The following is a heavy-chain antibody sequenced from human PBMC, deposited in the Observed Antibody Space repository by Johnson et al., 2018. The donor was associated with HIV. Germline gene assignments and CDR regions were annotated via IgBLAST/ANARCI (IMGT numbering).Heavy chain of an antibody. CDR1: GFTFSSYA. CDR3: ARDLAPPNAFDI. Sequence: QVQLVESGGGLVQPGGSLRLSCAASGFTFSSYAMHWVRQAPGKGLEWVAVISYDGSNKYYADSVKGRFTISRDKCIHALCLLMNSLRAEDTAVWCCARDLAPPNAFDIWGQGTMVTVSS. CDR2: ISYDGSNK. J-gene: IGHJ3*02. V-gene: IGHV3-30*04.